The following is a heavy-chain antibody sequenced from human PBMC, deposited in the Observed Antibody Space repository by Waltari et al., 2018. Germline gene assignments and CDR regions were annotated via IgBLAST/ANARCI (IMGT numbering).Heavy chain of an antibody. CDR2: INHSGST. J-gene: IGHJ6*03. Sequence: QVQLQQWGAGLLKPSETLSLTCAVYGGSFSGYYWSWIRQPPGKGLEWIGEINHSGSTNYNPSLKSRVTISVDTSKNQFSLKLSSVTAADTAVYYCARGIYSYGPWGYYYYMDVWGKGTTVTISS. D-gene: IGHD5-18*01. CDR3: ARGIYSYGPWGYYYYMDV. V-gene: IGHV4-34*01. CDR1: GGSFSGYY.